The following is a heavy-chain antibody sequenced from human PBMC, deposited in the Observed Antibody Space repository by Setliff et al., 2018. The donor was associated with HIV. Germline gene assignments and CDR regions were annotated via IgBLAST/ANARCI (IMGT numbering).Heavy chain of an antibody. J-gene: IGHJ6*02. CDR1: GGSIDSGSYY. V-gene: IGHV4-61*09. D-gene: IGHD1-26*01. CDR2: IYTSGST. CDR3: ARTYSGSFLPYYYYYGMDV. Sequence: SETLSLTCTVSGGSIDSGSYYWSWIRQPAGKGLEWIRYIYTSGSTNYNPSLKSRVTISVDTSKNQFSLKLSSVTAADTAVYYCARTYSGSFLPYYYYYGMDVWGQGTTVTVSS.